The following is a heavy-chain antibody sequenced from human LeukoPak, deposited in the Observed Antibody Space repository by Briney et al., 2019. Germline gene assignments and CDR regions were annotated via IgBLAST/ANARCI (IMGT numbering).Heavy chain of an antibody. Sequence: LETLSLTCTVSGGSISSYYWSWIRQPPGKGLEGIGYIYYSGSTIYNPSLKSRVTISVDTSKNQFSLKLSSVTAADTAVYYCARGGYSYVPYWGQGTLVTVSS. D-gene: IGHD5-18*01. V-gene: IGHV4-59*01. CDR2: IYYSGST. CDR1: GGSISSYY. J-gene: IGHJ4*02. CDR3: ARGGYSYVPY.